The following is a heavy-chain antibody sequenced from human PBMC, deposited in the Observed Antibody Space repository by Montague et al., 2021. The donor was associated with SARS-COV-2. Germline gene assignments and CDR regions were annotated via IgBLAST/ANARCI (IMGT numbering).Heavy chain of an antibody. J-gene: IGHJ4*02. CDR1: DDSSSSSIYY. CDR2: ISYSGST. V-gene: IGHV4-39*07. Sequence: SETLSLTCTVSDDSSSSSIYYWGWIRQPPGKGLEWIGTISYSGSTYHNPSLHSRVAISVDTSKKRFSLGLTSVTAADTAVYFCARDHYRSSWFKYRGQGTLVTVAS. CDR3: ARDHYRSSWFKY. D-gene: IGHD6-13*01.